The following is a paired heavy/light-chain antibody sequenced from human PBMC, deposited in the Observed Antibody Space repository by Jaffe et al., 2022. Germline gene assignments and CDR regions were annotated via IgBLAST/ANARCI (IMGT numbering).Light chain of an antibody. J-gene: IGLJ3*02. V-gene: IGLV8-61*01. CDR3: VLYMGGGIWV. CDR2: STN. Sequence: QTVVTQEPSFSVSPGGTVTLTCGLSSGSVSTSHYPSWYQQTPGQAPRTLIYSTNTRSPGVPDRLSGSLLGNKAALTITGAQADDECDYYCVLYMGGGIWVFGGGTKLTVL. CDR1: SGSVSTSHY.
Heavy chain of an antibody. J-gene: IGHJ4*02. Sequence: QVQLVESGGGVVQPGRSLRLSCAASGFTFSSYAMHWVRQAPGKGLEWVAAISHDGSQKYYAGSVKGRFTFSRDNSKNTVSLQMNSLRSEDTAVYYCAKPDSPFYGRYGFDQWGQGTLVTVSS. CDR1: GFTFSSYA. D-gene: IGHD4-17*01. CDR3: AKPDSPFYGRYGFDQ. CDR2: ISHDGSQK. V-gene: IGHV3-30*18.